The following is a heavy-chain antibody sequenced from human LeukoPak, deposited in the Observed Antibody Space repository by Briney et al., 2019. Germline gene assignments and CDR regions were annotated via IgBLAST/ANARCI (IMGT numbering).Heavy chain of an antibody. CDR3: NWMATIFTVDY. V-gene: IGHV3-15*01. CDR1: GLTFSDAW. Sequence: SPGGSLRLSGGLSGLTFSDAWMSWVRQAPGKGREWVGRIRIDRITDYAAPVQGRFSISRDNSKNTFYMQMNSLRTEDTVMYFCNWMATIFTVDYWGQGTLVTVSS. CDR2: IRIDRIT. J-gene: IGHJ4*02. D-gene: IGHD5-12*01.